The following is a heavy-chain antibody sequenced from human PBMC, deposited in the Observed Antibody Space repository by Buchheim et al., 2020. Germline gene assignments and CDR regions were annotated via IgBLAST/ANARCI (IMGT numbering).Heavy chain of an antibody. CDR2: INPNSGGT. J-gene: IGHJ6*02. D-gene: IGHD6-13*01. Sequence: QVQLVQSGAEVKKPGASVKVSCKASGYTFTGYYMHWVRQAPGQGLEWMGWINPNSGGTNYAQTFQGWVTMTRDTSISTAYMELSRLRSDDTAVYYCARGPGYSRYYYYGMDVWGQGTT. V-gene: IGHV1-2*04. CDR1: GYTFTGYY. CDR3: ARGPGYSRYYYYGMDV.